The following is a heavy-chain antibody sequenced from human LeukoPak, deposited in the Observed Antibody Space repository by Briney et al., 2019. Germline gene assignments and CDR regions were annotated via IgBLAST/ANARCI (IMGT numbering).Heavy chain of an antibody. Sequence: GGSLRLSCAAAGFTFSSYAMSWVRQAPGKGLEWVSFISPSGDRTSNADSVEGRFTISRDNTRNTLYLQMNSLRDEDTGVYYCAIMHGYYDGSGFWVQWGQGTLVTVSS. J-gene: IGHJ4*02. V-gene: IGHV3-23*01. D-gene: IGHD3-22*01. CDR2: ISPSGDRT. CDR3: AIMHGYYDGSGFWVQ. CDR1: GFTFSSYA.